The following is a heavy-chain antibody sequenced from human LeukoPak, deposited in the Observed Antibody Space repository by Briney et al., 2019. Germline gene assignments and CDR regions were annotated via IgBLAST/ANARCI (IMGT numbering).Heavy chain of an antibody. CDR2: IYYSGSN. CDR3: AGCSGSSPIDAFHN. D-gene: IGHD2-15*01. V-gene: IGHV4-31*03. CDR1: GGSINSGAYY. Sequence: ESSETLSLTCTVSGGSINSGAYYWSWIRQHPGKGLEWIGYIYYSGSNYYNPSLKSRVTISVDTSKNQFSLKLSSVTAADTAVYYCAGCSGSSPIDAFHNWGQGTMVTVSS. J-gene: IGHJ3*02.